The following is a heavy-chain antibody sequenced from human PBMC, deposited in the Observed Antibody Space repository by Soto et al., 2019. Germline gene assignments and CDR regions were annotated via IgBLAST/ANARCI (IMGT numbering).Heavy chain of an antibody. J-gene: IGHJ4*02. V-gene: IGHV3-11*05. CDR1: GFTFSDNY. CDR3: ARSMKAGKNFDY. CDR2: ISGSNTYT. Sequence: QVQLVESGGGLVKPGGSLRLSCEASGFTFSDNYMSWIRQAPGKGLEWLSYISGSNTYTDYAGSVKGRFTISRDNAQNSLHLQMNSLRADDTAVYYCARSMKAGKNFDYWGQGTLVTVSS. D-gene: IGHD3-22*01.